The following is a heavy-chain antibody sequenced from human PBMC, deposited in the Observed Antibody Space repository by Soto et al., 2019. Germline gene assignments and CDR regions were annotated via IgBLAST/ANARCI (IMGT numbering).Heavy chain of an antibody. CDR1: GGTFSSYA. CDR2: IIPIFGTA. V-gene: IGHV1-69*01. D-gene: IGHD3-22*01. CDR3: ARARQYYYYSSGYYYFDY. Sequence: QVQLVQSGAEVKKPGSSVKVSCKASGGTFSSYAISWVRQAPGQGLEWMGGIIPIFGTANYAQKFQGRVTITADESTSTAYMELSSLRSEDTAVYYCARARQYYYYSSGYYYFDYWGQGTLVTVSS. J-gene: IGHJ4*02.